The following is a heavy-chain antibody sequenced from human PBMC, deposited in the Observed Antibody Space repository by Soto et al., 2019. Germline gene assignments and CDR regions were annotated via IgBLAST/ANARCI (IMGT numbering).Heavy chain of an antibody. J-gene: IGHJ4*02. V-gene: IGHV3-11*01. CDR1: GYTFSDYY. Sequence: GGSLRLSCAASGYTFSDYYMSWIRQAPGKGLEWISYIDTSSTKIYYADSVKGRFTISRDNAKNSLYLEMNSLRDEDTAVYYWASHYDMWSGYFSPVDYGGQGPLVTVSS. CDR3: ASHYDMWSGYFSPVDY. CDR2: IDTSSTKI. D-gene: IGHD3-3*01.